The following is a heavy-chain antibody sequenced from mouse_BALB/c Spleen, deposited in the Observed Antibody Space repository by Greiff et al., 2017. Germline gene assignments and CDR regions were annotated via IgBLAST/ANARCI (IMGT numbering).Heavy chain of an antibody. CDR1: GYSITSDYA. CDR2: ISYSGST. J-gene: IGHJ4*01. CDR3: ARKGAMDD. Sequence: EVKLMESGPGLVKPSQSLSLTCTVTGYSITSDYAWNWIRQFPGNKLEWMGYISYSGSTSYNPSLKSRISITRDTSKNQFFLQLNSVTTEDTATYYCARKGAMDDWGQGTSVTVSS. V-gene: IGHV3-2*02.